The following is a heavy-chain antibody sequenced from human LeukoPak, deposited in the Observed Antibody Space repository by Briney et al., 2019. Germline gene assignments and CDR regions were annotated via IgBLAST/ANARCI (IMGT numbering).Heavy chain of an antibody. V-gene: IGHV4-31*03. J-gene: IGHJ4*02. CDR1: GGSISSGGYY. CDR2: IYYSGTT. Sequence: SETLSLTCTVSGGSISSGGYYWSWIRQHPGKGLEWIGYIYYSGTTYYNPSLKSRVTISVDTSKNQFSLKLSSVTAADTAVYYCARVTPESSGYYFDYWGQGTLVTASS. CDR3: ARVTPESSGYYFDY. D-gene: IGHD3-22*01.